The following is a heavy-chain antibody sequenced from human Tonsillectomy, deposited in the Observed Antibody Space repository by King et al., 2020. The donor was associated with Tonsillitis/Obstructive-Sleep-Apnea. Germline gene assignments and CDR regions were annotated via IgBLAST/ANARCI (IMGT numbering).Heavy chain of an antibody. V-gene: IGHV4-34*01. Sequence: VQLQQWGAGLLKPSETLSLTCAVYGGSFSGYYWTWIRQPPGKGLEWIGEINHSGSTNYNPSLKSRVTISVDTSKNQFSLNLSSVTAGDTAVYYCAVGSVGFITHYYYYYMDFWGKGTTVTVSS. D-gene: IGHD3-22*01. CDR2: INHSGST. J-gene: IGHJ6*03. CDR1: GGSFSGYY. CDR3: AVGSVGFITHYYYYYMDF.